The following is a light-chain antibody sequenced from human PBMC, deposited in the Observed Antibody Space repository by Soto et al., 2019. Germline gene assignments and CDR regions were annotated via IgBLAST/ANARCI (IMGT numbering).Light chain of an antibody. J-gene: IGKJ5*01. CDR2: GAS. CDR1: QSVTSN. Sequence: IGMKQSAATVSVSPVDRATLSCRASQSVTSNLAWYQQKPGQAPRLLIYGASTRATGIPARFSGSGSGTEFTLTISGLQSEDFAVYFCQQYNNWPPITFGQGTRLDIK. CDR3: QQYNNWPPIT. V-gene: IGKV3-15*01.